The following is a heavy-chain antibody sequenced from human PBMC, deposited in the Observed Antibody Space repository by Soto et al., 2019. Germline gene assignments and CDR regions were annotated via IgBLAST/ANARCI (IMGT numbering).Heavy chain of an antibody. CDR3: ARRRRGDMGMDV. J-gene: IGHJ6*02. D-gene: IGHD2-15*01. CDR2: IGTAGDT. V-gene: IGHV3-13*04. CDR1: GFTFSSYD. Sequence: PGGSLRLSCAASGFTFSSYDMHWVRQATGKGLEWVSAIGTAGDTYYPGSVKGRFTISRENAKNSLYLQMNSLRAGDTAVYYCARRRRGDMGMDVWGQGTTVTGSS.